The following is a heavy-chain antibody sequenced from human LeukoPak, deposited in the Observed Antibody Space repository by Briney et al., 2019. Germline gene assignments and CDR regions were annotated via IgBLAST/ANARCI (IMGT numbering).Heavy chain of an antibody. Sequence: SQTLSLTCTVSGGSISSGDFYWSWIRQPPGKGLEWIGYIYYSGSTYYNPSLKSRVTISVDTSKNQFSLKLNSMTAADTAVYYCAREGSATARPFVSNDCWGQGTLVTVSS. V-gene: IGHV4-30-4*08. CDR3: AREGSATARPFVSNDC. J-gene: IGHJ4*02. CDR1: GGSISSGDFY. D-gene: IGHD6-6*01. CDR2: IYYSGST.